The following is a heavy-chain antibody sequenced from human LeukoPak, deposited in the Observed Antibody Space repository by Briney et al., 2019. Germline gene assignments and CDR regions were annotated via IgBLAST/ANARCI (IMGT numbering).Heavy chain of an antibody. Sequence: PGGSLRLSCAASGFTFSSYAMSWVRQAPGKGLEWVSAISGSGGSTYYADSVKGRFAISRDNSKNTLYLQMNSLRAEDTAVYYCGISIVGATRSDYWGQGTLVTVSS. J-gene: IGHJ4*02. CDR3: GISIVGATRSDY. CDR2: ISGSGGST. V-gene: IGHV3-23*01. CDR1: GFTFSSYA. D-gene: IGHD1-26*01.